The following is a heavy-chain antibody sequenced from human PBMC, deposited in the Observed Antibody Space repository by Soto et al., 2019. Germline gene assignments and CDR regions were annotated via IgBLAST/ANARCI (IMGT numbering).Heavy chain of an antibody. J-gene: IGHJ5*02. CDR1: GGSISSNDFY. Sequence: QVQLQESGPGLVKPSQTLSLTCIVTGGSISSNDFYWSWIRQHSGKGMEWIGYIYYSGNTYYNPSLVRRVMILVDTSKNQFSLKVISVTAADTAVYYCSRLSFSLQSWFDPWGQGTLVTVSS. CDR3: SRLSFSLQSWFDP. D-gene: IGHD2-15*01. CDR2: IYYSGNT. V-gene: IGHV4-31*03.